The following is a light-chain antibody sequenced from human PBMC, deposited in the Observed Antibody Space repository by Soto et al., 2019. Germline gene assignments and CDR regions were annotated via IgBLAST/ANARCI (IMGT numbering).Light chain of an antibody. CDR2: RNS. Sequence: QSVLTQPPSASGTPGQRVTISCSGSSSNIGSNYVYWYQQLPGTVPQLLIYRNSERPSGVPDRFSGSKSGTSASLAISGLRSEDEADYYCAAWDDILRGVVFGGGTKLTVL. J-gene: IGLJ2*01. CDR3: AAWDDILRGVV. CDR1: SSNIGSNY. V-gene: IGLV1-47*01.